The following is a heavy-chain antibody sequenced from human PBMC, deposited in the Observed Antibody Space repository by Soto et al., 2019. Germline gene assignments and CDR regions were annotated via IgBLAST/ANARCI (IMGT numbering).Heavy chain of an antibody. CDR3: ARVGGYYDILTGPFDY. V-gene: IGHV3-53*01. CDR1: GFTVSRNY. J-gene: IGHJ4*02. Sequence: GGSLRLSCAASGFTVSRNYVTWVRQAPGKGLEWVSIIYIGGHIYYADSVRGRFTMSGDTSKNTLYLQLNSLRDEDTAVYYCARVGGYYDILTGPFDYWGPAPLVTVSS. CDR2: IYIGGHI. D-gene: IGHD3-9*01.